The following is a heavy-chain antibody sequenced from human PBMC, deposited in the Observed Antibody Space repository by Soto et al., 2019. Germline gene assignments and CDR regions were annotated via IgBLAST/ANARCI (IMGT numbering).Heavy chain of an antibody. D-gene: IGHD3-16*01. CDR2: TKNKANSYTT. Sequence: GGSLRLSCAASGFTFSDRYMDWVRQAPGKGLEWVGRTKNKANSYTTEYAASVKGRFTISRDDSRNSVYLQMNSLKTDDTAVYYCTIEGAYPGPDFDYWGQGTLVTVSS. CDR3: TIEGAYPGPDFDY. CDR1: GFTFSDRY. V-gene: IGHV3-72*01. J-gene: IGHJ4*02.